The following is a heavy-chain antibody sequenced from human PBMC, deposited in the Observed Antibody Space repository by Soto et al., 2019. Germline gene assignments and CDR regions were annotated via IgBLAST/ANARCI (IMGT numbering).Heavy chain of an antibody. CDR1: GGTFSSYA. Sequence: SVKVSCKASGGTFSSYAISWVRQAPGQGLEWMGGIIPIFGTANYAQKFQGRVTITADESTSTAYMELSSLRSEDTAVYYCARDHCSGGSCQENYYYGMDVWGQGTTVTVS. V-gene: IGHV1-69*13. D-gene: IGHD2-15*01. CDR2: IIPIFGTA. CDR3: ARDHCSGGSCQENYYYGMDV. J-gene: IGHJ6*02.